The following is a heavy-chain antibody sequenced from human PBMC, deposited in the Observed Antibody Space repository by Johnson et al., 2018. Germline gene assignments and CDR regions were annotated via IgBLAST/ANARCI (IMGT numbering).Heavy chain of an antibody. CDR2: ILPIFGTI. V-gene: IGHV1-69*01. Sequence: VQLVESGAEVKKPGSSVTVSCKASGLTFTSYVINWVRQAPGQGLETVGGILPIFGTIHYAQNFQGRVTISADESTSTAYMELRSLRFDDTAVYYCAPGGYSPDYWGQGTLVTVSS. CDR3: APGGYSPDY. D-gene: IGHD4-23*01. CDR1: GLTFTSYV. J-gene: IGHJ4*02.